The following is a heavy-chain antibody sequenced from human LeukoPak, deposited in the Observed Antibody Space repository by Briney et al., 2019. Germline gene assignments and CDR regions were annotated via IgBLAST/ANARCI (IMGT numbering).Heavy chain of an antibody. CDR3: ARGDLWFGELLVPFDY. J-gene: IGHJ4*02. D-gene: IGHD3-10*01. CDR1: GFTVSSNY. CDR2: IYSGGST. V-gene: IGHV3-53*01. Sequence: PGGSLRLSCAASGFTVSSNYMSWVRQAPGKGLEWVSVIYSGGSTYYADSVKGRFTISRDNSKNTLYLQMNSLRAEDTAVYHCARGDLWFGELLVPFDYWGQGTLVTVSS.